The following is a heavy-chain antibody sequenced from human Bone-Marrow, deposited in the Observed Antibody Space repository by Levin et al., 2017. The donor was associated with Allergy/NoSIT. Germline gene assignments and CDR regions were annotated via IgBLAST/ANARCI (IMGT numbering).Heavy chain of an antibody. CDR3: ARDKDWAFDH. D-gene: IGHD3/OR15-3a*01. CDR1: GFTFSAYS. CDR2: ITRDSGII. Sequence: AGGSLRLSCVASGFTFSAYSMNWVRQAPGKGLEWLSYITRDSGIITYADSVKGRFTISRDNAKNSLYLEMNSLRAEDTAVYYCARDKDWAFDHWGQGTLVTVSS. V-gene: IGHV3-48*04. J-gene: IGHJ4*02.